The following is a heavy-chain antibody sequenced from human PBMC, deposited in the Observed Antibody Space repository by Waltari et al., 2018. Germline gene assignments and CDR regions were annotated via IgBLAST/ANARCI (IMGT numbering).Heavy chain of an antibody. CDR1: GLTFGRYA. V-gene: IGHV3-23*01. J-gene: IGHJ4*02. Sequence: EVHLLDSGGGLVQPGGSLSFSCAASGLTFGRYALNWVRQAPGKGLEWVSSISGRSERINYADSVKGRFTISRDNSKNTLYLQMDGLRDEDTAVYYCARDVDSNPEGTYWGQGTLVTVSS. D-gene: IGHD1-1*01. CDR2: ISGRSERI. CDR3: ARDVDSNPEGTY.